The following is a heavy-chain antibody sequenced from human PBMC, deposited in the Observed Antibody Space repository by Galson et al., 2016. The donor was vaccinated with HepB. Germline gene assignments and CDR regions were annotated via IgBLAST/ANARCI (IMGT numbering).Heavy chain of an antibody. CDR2: IIPIFGTT. J-gene: IGHJ6*02. V-gene: IGHV1-69*06. D-gene: IGHD2-2*01. CDR1: GGTFSSYA. Sequence: SVKVSCKASGGTFSSYAISWVRQATGQGLEWMGGIIPIFGTTNYAQKFQGRVTITADKSTSTAYMELTSLRSEDTAVYYCARTHYDCSNNNCYLPDYYYYGMDVWGQGTTVTVSS. CDR3: ARTHYDCSNNNCYLPDYYYYGMDV.